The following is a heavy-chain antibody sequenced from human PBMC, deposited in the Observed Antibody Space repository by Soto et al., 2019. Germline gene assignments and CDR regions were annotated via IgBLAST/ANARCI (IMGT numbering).Heavy chain of an antibody. CDR2: INHSGST. D-gene: IGHD3-10*01. V-gene: IGHV4-34*01. CDR1: GGSFSGYY. CDR3: ARVSARVRGVISFDY. Sequence: PSETLSLNXAVYGGSFSGYYWSWIRQPPGKGLEWIGEINHSGSTNYNPSLKSRVTISVDTSKNQFSLKLSSVTAADTAVYYCARVSARVRGVISFDYWGQGTLVTVSS. J-gene: IGHJ4*02.